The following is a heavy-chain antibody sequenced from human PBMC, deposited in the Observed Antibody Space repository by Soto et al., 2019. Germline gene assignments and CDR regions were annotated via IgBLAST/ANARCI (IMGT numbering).Heavy chain of an antibody. Sequence: GSSVKVSCKASGYTFSNFGISWVRQAPGQGLEWMGWITAFNSNTRYAQTFQGRVSLTTDTSTQTAYMELRSLTSDDTAVYYCARDWTLVGAARALDFWGQGTQVTASS. D-gene: IGHD2-15*01. V-gene: IGHV1-18*01. J-gene: IGHJ4*02. CDR1: GYTFSNFG. CDR2: ITAFNSNT. CDR3: ARDWTLVGAARALDF.